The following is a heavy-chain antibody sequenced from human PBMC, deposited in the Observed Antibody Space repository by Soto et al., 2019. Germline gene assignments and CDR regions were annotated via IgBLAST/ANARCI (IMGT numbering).Heavy chain of an antibody. V-gene: IGHV4-39*01. CDR3: VRARKEYSYGYYYYYGMDV. CDR1: GDSISSSSYY. D-gene: IGHD5-18*01. CDR2: IYFSGST. J-gene: IGHJ6*02. Sequence: SETLSLTCTVSGDSISSSSYYWGWIRQHPGKGLEWIGSIYFSGSTYYNPSLKSRVTISVDTSKNQFSLKLSSVTAADTAVYYRVRARKEYSYGYYYYYGMDVWGQGTTVTVSS.